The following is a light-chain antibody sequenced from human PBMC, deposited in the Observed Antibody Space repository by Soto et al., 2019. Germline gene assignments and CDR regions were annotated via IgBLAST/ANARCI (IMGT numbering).Light chain of an antibody. V-gene: IGLV2-23*02. CDR2: DDN. J-gene: IGLJ1*01. Sequence: QSALTQPASVSGSPGQSITISCTGTSSDVGNYDRVSWYQQHPGEAPKLMICDDNKRPSGVSNRFSGSKSGNTASLTISGLQAEDEADYYCCSYTGTDTFAVFGTGTKLTVL. CDR1: SSDVGNYDR. CDR3: CSYTGTDTFAV.